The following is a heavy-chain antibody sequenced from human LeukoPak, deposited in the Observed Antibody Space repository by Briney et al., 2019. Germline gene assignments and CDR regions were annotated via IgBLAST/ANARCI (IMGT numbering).Heavy chain of an antibody. CDR3: AREGLGYSSGWYGNWFDP. D-gene: IGHD6-19*01. CDR2: INPNSGGT. CDR1: GYTFTGYY. Sequence: ASVKVSCKASGYTFTGYYMHWGRQAPGQGLEWMGWINPNSGGTNYAQKFQGRVTMTRDTSISTAYMELSRLRSDDTAVYYCAREGLGYSSGWYGNWFDPWGQGTLVTVSS. V-gene: IGHV1-2*02. J-gene: IGHJ5*02.